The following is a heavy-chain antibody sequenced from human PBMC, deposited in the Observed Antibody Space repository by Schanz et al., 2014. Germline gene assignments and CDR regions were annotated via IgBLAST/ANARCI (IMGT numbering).Heavy chain of an antibody. J-gene: IGHJ4*02. CDR2: IYSGGDT. Sequence: EVQLVESGGGLVQPGGGRGGSCAASGFSFSSNFMTWVRQAPGKGLEWVSLIYSGGDTNYAGSVKGRFTISRDGSKNTLYLQMNSLRAEDTAVYYCARKTDSSGTGDYWGQGTLVTVSS. D-gene: IGHD6-19*01. CDR3: ARKTDSSGTGDY. V-gene: IGHV3-66*01. CDR1: GFSFSSNF.